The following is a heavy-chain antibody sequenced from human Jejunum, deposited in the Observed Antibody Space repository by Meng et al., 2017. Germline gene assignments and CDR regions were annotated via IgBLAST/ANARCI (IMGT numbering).Heavy chain of an antibody. CDR1: GDTFPPYT. J-gene: IGHJ4*02. V-gene: IGHV1-2*06. CDR3: VRETGRTGEYCDH. Sequence: QVQVEPAGAEGQKPGASVKVHCKASGDTFPPYTIHWLRQAPGQGLEWMGRINPNSGQTKFAQKFQGRVTMTRDTSITTAYMELSRLTSDDMAVYFCVRETGRTGEYCDHWGQGTLVTVSS. CDR2: INPNSGQT. D-gene: IGHD1/OR15-1a*01.